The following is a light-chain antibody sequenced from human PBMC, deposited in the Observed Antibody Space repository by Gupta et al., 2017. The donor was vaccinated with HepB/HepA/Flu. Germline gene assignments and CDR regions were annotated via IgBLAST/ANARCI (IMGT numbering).Light chain of an antibody. V-gene: IGKV1-5*03. J-gene: IGKJ2*03. Sequence: DIHMTQSPSTLSAFVGDRVTITCRASQSIGIWLAWYQQKPGEAPKVLIYKASTLEIGVPSRFSGSGSGTEFTLTISSLQADDFATYYCQKYNSYSQSFGQGTKMEI. CDR2: KAS. CDR1: QSIGIW. CDR3: QKYNSYSQS.